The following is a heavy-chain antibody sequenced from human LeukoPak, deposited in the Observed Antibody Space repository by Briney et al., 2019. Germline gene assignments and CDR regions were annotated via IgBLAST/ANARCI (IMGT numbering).Heavy chain of an antibody. CDR1: GGSISSFY. D-gene: IGHD1-26*01. V-gene: IGHV4-59*08. CDR3: ASLWEYYFDH. J-gene: IGHJ4*02. CDR2: IYHSGST. Sequence: SETLSLTCTVSGGSISSFYWSWIRQFPGXGLEWIGYIYHSGSTNYNPSLKSRVSISLDTSKSQFSLRLTSVTAADTAVYYCASLWEYYFDHWGQGAQVTVSS.